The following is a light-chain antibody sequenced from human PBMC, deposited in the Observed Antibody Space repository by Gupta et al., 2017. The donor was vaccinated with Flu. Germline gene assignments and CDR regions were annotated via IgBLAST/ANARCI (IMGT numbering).Light chain of an antibody. CDR1: KLGDKF. J-gene: IGLJ2*01. CDR3: QAWDKKTPI. Sequence: SYELTQPPSVSVSSGQTATITCSGDKLGDKFACWYQQKPGQSPVVVIYQDTKRPAGIPERFSGSNSGNTATLTISGTQALDEADDYCQAWDKKTPIFGGGTKLTVL. CDR2: QDT. V-gene: IGLV3-1*01.